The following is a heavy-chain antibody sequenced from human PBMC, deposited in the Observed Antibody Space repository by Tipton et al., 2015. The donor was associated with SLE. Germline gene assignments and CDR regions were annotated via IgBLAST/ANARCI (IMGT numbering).Heavy chain of an antibody. Sequence: GSLRLSCAASRFTFSTYGMRWVRQSPEKGLEWVSSISGSDGSTYYADSVKGRFTISRDNAKNTVYLQMNSLTVEDTAVYYCARGILGDPVAFDMWGQGTMAIVSS. CDR2: ISGSDGST. V-gene: IGHV3-23*01. J-gene: IGHJ3*02. CDR1: RFTFSTYG. D-gene: IGHD1-26*01. CDR3: ARGILGDPVAFDM.